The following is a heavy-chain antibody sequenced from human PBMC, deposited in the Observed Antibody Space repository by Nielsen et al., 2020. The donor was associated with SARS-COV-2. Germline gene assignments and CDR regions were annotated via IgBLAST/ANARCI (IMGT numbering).Heavy chain of an antibody. J-gene: IGHJ4*02. CDR2: INTNTGNP. V-gene: IGHV7-4-1*02. CDR1: GYTFTSYG. CDR3: ARVGTFGGSYKDDY. D-gene: IGHD1-26*01. Sequence: ASVKVSCKASGYTFTSYGISWVRQAPGQGLEWMGWINTNTGNPTYAQGFTGRFVFSLDTSVSTAYLQISSLKAEDTAVYYCARVGTFGGSYKDDYWGQGTLVTVSS.